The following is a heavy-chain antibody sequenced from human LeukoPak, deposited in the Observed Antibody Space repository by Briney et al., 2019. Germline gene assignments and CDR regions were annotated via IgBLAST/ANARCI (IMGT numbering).Heavy chain of an antibody. CDR3: ARDPDDLYSSSSDYFDS. V-gene: IGHV3-30*01. J-gene: IGHJ4*02. CDR2: ISLDGSNK. CDR1: GFTFSSYA. D-gene: IGHD6-6*01. Sequence: GRCLRLSCAASGFTFSSYAMHWVRQAPGKGLGWVAVISLDGSNKYYADGVKGRFTISRDNYSITRYLQINSLRAEDTAVCYCARDPDDLYSSSSDYFDSWGQGTLVTVSS.